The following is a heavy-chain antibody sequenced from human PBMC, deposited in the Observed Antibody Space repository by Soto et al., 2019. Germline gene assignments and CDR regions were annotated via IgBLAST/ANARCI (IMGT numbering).Heavy chain of an antibody. CDR3: ASQHYYDSSGYYVGY. D-gene: IGHD3-22*01. Sequence: SETLSLTCSISGGSISGYHWNWIRQTPGKGVEWIGYFHNSGNPKYSSSLKSRVTISVDMSKKQSSLMLTSVTAADTAMYYCASQHYYDSSGYYVGYWGQGTLVTVSS. CDR2: FHNSGNP. J-gene: IGHJ4*02. V-gene: IGHV4-4*08. CDR1: GGSISGYH.